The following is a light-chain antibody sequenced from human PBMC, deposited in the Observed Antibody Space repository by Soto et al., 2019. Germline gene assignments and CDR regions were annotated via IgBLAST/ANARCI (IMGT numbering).Light chain of an antibody. CDR3: QQYNNWPHT. Sequence: SPAXXSVXXXERGTXXWGASQSVRSNLAWYQKKPGKAPRLLIYAASARPTGIPARLSGSGYGTDFTITISSMQSEDFAVYYCQQYNNWPHTFGQGTKVDI. CDR2: AAS. V-gene: IGKV3-15*01. J-gene: IGKJ2*01. CDR1: QSVRSN.